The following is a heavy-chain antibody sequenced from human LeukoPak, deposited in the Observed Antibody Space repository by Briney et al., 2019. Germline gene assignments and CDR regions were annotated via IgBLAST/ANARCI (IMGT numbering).Heavy chain of an antibody. D-gene: IGHD3-3*01. V-gene: IGHV4-34*01. J-gene: IGHJ6*02. Sequence: GSLRLSCAASGFTFSNYGMNWVRQPPGKGLEWIGEINHSGSTNYNPSLKSRVTISVDTSKNQFSLKLSSVTAADTAVYYCARGDYDFWSGYYYYYYGMDVWGQGTTVTVSS. CDR3: ARGDYDFWSGYYYYYYGMDV. CDR2: INHSGST. CDR1: GFTFSNYG.